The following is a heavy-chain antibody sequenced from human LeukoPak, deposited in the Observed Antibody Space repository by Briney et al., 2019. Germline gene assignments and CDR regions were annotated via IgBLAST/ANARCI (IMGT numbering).Heavy chain of an antibody. V-gene: IGHV3-15*01. CDR3: TTDARDILTGYDY. CDR2: IKSKTDGGTT. D-gene: IGHD3-9*01. CDR1: GFTFSNAW. J-gene: IGHJ4*02. Sequence: PGGSLRLSCAASGFTFSNAWVSWVRQAPGKGLEWVGRIKSKTDGGTTDYTAPVKGRFTISRDDSKNTLYLQMNSVKTEDTAVYYCTTDARDILTGYDYWGQGTLVTVSS.